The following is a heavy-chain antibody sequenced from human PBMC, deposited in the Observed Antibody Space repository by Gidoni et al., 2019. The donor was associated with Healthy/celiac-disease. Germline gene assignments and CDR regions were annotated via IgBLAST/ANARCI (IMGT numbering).Heavy chain of an antibody. CDR1: GFSLRTSEMC. Sequence: QFTLRESGPSLVKPTQTLTLTCTFSGFSLRTSEMCVSWIRQPPGKALEWLARSDWDDDKYYSTSLKTRLTISKDTSKNQVVLTMTNMDPVDTATYYCARILNIKSPRFDYWGQGTLVTVSS. CDR3: ARILNIKSPRFDY. CDR2: SDWDDDK. V-gene: IGHV2-70*15. J-gene: IGHJ4*02.